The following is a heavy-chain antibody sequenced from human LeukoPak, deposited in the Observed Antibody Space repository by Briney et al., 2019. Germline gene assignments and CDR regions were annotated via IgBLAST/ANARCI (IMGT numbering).Heavy chain of an antibody. V-gene: IGHV1-46*01. J-gene: IGHJ3*02. Sequence: GASVKVSCKASGYTFTSYYMHWVRQAPGQGLEWMGIINPSGGSTSYAQKFQGRVTITRNTSISTAYMELSSLRSEDTAVYYCASGWSGHDAFDIWGQGTMVTVSS. CDR3: ASGWSGHDAFDI. D-gene: IGHD6-19*01. CDR1: GYTFTSYY. CDR2: INPSGGST.